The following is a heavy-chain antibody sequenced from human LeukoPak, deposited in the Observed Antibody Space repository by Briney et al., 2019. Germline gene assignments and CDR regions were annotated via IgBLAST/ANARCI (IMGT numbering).Heavy chain of an antibody. J-gene: IGHJ4*02. CDR2: VSWNSRNNM. CDR1: GFTFDDYA. V-gene: IGHV3-9*01. D-gene: IGHD2-15*01. Sequence: PGGSLRLSRVASGFTFDDYAMHWVRQAPGKGLEWVAGVSWNSRNNMGYADSVKGRFTISRDNAKNSVYLQMNSLRSEDTALYYCVKDIASVVYCSGGTCYFDYWGQGTLVIVSS. CDR3: VKDIASVVYCSGGTCYFDY.